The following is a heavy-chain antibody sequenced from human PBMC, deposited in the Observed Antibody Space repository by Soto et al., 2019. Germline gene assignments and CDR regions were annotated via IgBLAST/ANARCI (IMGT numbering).Heavy chain of an antibody. D-gene: IGHD5-18*01. V-gene: IGHV1-3*01. CDR1: GYTFTSYA. Sequence: ASVKVSCKASGYTFTSYAMHWVRQAPGQRLEWMGWINAGNGNTKYSQKFQGRVTITRDTSASTAYMELSSLRSEDTAVYYCARAADHSYGYSLGVYWGQGTLVTVSS. CDR3: ARAADHSYGYSLGVY. CDR2: INAGNGNT. J-gene: IGHJ4*02.